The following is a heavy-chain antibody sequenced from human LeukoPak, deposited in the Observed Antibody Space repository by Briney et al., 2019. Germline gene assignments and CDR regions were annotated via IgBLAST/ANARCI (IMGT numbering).Heavy chain of an antibody. CDR2: ISSSSTSYI. V-gene: IGHV3-21*01. CDR3: SKRAAGLIDY. CDR1: GFTFSGYS. J-gene: IGHJ4*02. D-gene: IGHD2-15*01. Sequence: PGGSLRLSCAASGFTFSGYSMNWVRQAPGKGLEWVSSISSSSTSYIYYADSVKGRFTISRDNAKNTLYLQMNSLRAEDTAVDYCSKRAAGLIDYWGQGTLVTVSS.